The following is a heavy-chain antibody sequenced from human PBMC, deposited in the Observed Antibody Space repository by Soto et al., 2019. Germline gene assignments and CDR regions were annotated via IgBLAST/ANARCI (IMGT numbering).Heavy chain of an antibody. CDR3: ASLPEGGWNVDAFDI. Sequence: QVQLVQSGAEVKKPGSSVKVSCKASGGTFSSYTISWVRQAPGQGLEWMGRIIPILGIANYAQKFQGRVTITADKSTSTAYMELSSLRSEDTAVYYCASLPEGGWNVDAFDIWGQGTMVTVSS. D-gene: IGHD1-1*01. V-gene: IGHV1-69*02. CDR1: GGTFSSYT. CDR2: IIPILGIA. J-gene: IGHJ3*02.